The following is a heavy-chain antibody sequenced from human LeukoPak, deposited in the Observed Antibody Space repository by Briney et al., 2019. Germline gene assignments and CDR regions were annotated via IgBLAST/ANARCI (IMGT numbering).Heavy chain of an antibody. Sequence: GGSLRLSCAASGFTVSSNYMSWVRHAPGKGLEWVSVIYSGGNTFYADSVTCRFTISRDNSKTTLYLQMNSLRAEDTAVYYCAKDDAWLQYNDWGQGTLVTVSS. CDR3: AKDDAWLQYND. CDR2: IYSGGNT. D-gene: IGHD5-24*01. J-gene: IGHJ4*02. CDR1: GFTVSSNY. V-gene: IGHV3-66*01.